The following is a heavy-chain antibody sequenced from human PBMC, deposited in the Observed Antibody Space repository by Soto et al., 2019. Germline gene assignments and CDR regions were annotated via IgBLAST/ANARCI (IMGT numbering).Heavy chain of an antibody. Sequence: PGGSLRLSCAASGFTFRMYAMSWVRQAPGKGLEWVSSITDSGGSTYYADSVKGRFTISRDNSKNPVYLQMNSLRAEDTAVFHCAKAGPQPSCPNGICYKKADAFDIWGQGTMVTVSS. J-gene: IGHJ3*02. CDR1: GFTFRMYA. CDR3: AKAGPQPSCPNGICYKKADAFDI. CDR2: ITDSGGST. D-gene: IGHD2-8*01. V-gene: IGHV3-23*01.